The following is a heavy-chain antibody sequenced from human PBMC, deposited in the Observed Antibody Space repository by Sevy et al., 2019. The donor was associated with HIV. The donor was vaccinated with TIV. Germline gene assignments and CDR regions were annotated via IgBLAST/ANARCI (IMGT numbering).Heavy chain of an antibody. CDR1: GFSLNSYW. CDR2: IKQDGSVK. J-gene: IGHJ4*02. V-gene: IGHV3-7*01. Sequence: GGSLRLSCAASGFSLNSYWMSWVRQAPGKGLEWVANIKQDGSVKYYVESVKGRFTISRDNARNLLYLQMNSLRAEDTALYYCVRAIAADGSFWCQGTLVTVSS. D-gene: IGHD6-13*01. CDR3: VRAIAADGSF.